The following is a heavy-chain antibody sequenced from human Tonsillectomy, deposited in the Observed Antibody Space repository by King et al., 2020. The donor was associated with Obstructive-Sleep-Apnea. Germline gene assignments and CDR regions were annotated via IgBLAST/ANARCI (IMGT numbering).Heavy chain of an antibody. CDR2: ISYSGST. V-gene: IGHV4-59*08. CDR1: GGSISSYY. CDR3: ARGIAAPLSWFDP. D-gene: IGHD6-13*01. J-gene: IGHJ5*02. Sequence: QLQESGPGLVKPSETLSLICNVSGGSISSYYWSWIRQSPGKGLEWIGQISYSGSTNNNPSLKRRVTISVDTSNNQLSLKLTSVPAADSAVYYCARGIAAPLSWFDPWGQGTLVTVSS.